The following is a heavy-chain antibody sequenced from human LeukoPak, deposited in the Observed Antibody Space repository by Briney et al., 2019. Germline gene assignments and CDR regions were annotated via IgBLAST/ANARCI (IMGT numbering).Heavy chain of an antibody. J-gene: IGHJ6*03. V-gene: IGHV1-8*01. CDR3: ARAPTWTGYYYMDV. CDR1: GYTFTSYD. D-gene: IGHD3-16*01. CDR2: MNPNSGNT. Sequence: ASVKVSCKASGYTFTSYDINWVRQATGQGLEWMGWMNPNSGNTGFAQKFQGRVTISTAYMELISLRAEDTAVYFCARAPTWTGYYYMDVWGKGTTVTVSS.